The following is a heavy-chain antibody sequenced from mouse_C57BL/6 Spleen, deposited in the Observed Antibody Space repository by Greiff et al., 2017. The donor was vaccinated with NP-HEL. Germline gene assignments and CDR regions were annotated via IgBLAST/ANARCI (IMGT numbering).Heavy chain of an antibody. V-gene: IGHV1-50*01. CDR1: GYTFTSYW. J-gene: IGHJ2*01. Sequence: VQLQQPGAELVKPGASVKLSCKASGYTFTSYWMQWVKQRPGQGLEWIGEIDPSDSYTNYNQKFKGKATLTVDTSSSTAHMQLSSLTSEDSAVYYCARLGYFDYWGQGTTLTVSS. CDR2: IDPSDSYT. D-gene: IGHD4-1*01. CDR3: ARLGYFDY.